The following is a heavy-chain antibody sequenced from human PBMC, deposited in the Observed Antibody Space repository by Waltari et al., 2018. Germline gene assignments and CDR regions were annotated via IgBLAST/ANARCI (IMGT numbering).Heavy chain of an antibody. V-gene: IGHV3-74*01. J-gene: IGHJ6*02. D-gene: IGHD6-13*01. CDR3: ARLAPKTYRSPVPGRDYYYGLDV. CDR1: GLPNSNHG. Sequence: EEQLVESGGGLVRPGDSLSTSCAASGLPNSNHGLHWFRKAPGKGLVWVSRINGDGSTSNYADSVKGRFTISRDNTKKTLYLQMKRLRVEDTAVYYCARLAPKTYRSPVPGRDYYYGLDVWGQGTTVTVSS. CDR2: INGDGSTS.